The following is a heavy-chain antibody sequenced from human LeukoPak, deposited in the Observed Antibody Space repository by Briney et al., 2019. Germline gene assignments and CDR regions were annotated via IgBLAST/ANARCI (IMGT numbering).Heavy chain of an antibody. CDR3: ARDAYSSGWYVGFDY. CDR2: ISSSGSTI. D-gene: IGHD6-19*01. J-gene: IGHJ4*02. Sequence: GGSLRLSCAASGFTFSSYEMNWVRQAPGKGLEWVSYISSSGSTIYYADSVKGRFTISRDNAKNSLYLQMNSLRAEDTAAYYCARDAYSSGWYVGFDYWGQGTLVTVSS. V-gene: IGHV3-48*03. CDR1: GFTFSSYE.